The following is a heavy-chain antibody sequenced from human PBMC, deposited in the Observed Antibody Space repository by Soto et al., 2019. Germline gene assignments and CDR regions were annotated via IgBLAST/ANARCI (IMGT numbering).Heavy chain of an antibody. V-gene: IGHV1-69*01. J-gene: IGHJ4*02. CDR1: GGTFSSYA. Sequence: QVQLVQSGAEVKKPGSSVKVSCKASGGTFSSYAISWVRQAPGQGLEWMGGIIPIFGTANYAQKFQGRGTITADEFTSKAYRELSSLRAEDTAVYYWARDSLGGGTYSCGYWGQGTLVNVSS. CDR2: IIPIFGTA. CDR3: ARDSLGGGTYSCGY. D-gene: IGHD1-26*01.